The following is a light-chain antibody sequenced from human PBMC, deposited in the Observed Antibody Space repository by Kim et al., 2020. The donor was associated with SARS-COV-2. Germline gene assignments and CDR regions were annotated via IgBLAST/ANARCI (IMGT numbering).Light chain of an antibody. CDR2: AAS. CDR1: QGISNY. CDR3: QKYNSAPQGFT. V-gene: IGKV1-27*01. Sequence: VGDKVTITCRASQGISNYLAWYQQKPGKAPKLLIYAASALQSGVPSRFSGSGSGTDFTLTISSLQPEDVATYYCQKYNSAPQGFTFGPGTKVDIK. J-gene: IGKJ3*01.